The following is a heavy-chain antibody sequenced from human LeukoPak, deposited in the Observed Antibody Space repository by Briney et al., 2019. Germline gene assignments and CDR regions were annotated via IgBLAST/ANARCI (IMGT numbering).Heavy chain of an antibody. V-gene: IGHV3-9*01. D-gene: IGHD6-13*01. CDR2: ISWNSGSI. Sequence: GRSLRLSCAASGFTFDDYAMHWVRQAPGKGLEWVSGISWNSGSIGYADSVKGRFTISRDNAKNSLYPQMNSLRAEDTALYYCAKADSSSWWGYYYHYMDVWGKGTTVTVSS. CDR1: GFTFDDYA. J-gene: IGHJ6*03. CDR3: AKADSSSWWGYYYHYMDV.